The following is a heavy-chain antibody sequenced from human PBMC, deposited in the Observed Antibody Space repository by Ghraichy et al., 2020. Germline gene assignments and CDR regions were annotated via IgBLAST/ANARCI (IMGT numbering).Heavy chain of an antibody. V-gene: IGHV4-39*01. D-gene: IGHD6-19*01. CDR2: IYYSGST. Sequence: SETLSLTCTVSGGSISSSSYYWGWIRKPPGKGLEWIGSIYYSGSTYYNPSLKSRVTISVDTSKNQFSLKLSSVTAADTAVYYCARLYSSGWYEIYYFDYWGQGTLVTVSS. J-gene: IGHJ4*02. CDR1: GGSISSSSYY. CDR3: ARLYSSGWYEIYYFDY.